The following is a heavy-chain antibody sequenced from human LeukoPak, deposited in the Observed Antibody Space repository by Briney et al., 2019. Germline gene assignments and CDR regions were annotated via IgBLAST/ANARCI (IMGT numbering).Heavy chain of an antibody. J-gene: IGHJ4*02. V-gene: IGHV3-33*01. CDR1: GFTFSSYG. CDR3: ARAGSITMVRGVISYFDY. CDR2: IWYDGSNK. D-gene: IGHD3-10*01. Sequence: PGGSLRLSCAASGFTFSSYGMHWVRQAPGKGLEWLAVIWYDGSNKYYADSVKGRFTISRDNSKNTLYLQMNSLRAEDTAVYYCARAGSITMVRGVISYFDYWGQGTLVTVSS.